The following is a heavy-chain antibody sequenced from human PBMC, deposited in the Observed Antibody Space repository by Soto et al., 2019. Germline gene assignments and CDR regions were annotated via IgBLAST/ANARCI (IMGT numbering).Heavy chain of an antibody. CDR3: ARVGRSGWTPNFFES. V-gene: IGHV4-38-2*01. CDR2: IYHSGST. CDR1: GYSINSGYY. J-gene: IGHJ4*02. Sequence: PSETLSLTCDVSGYSINSGYYWGWIRQPPGEGLEWIGTIYHSGSTLYNPSLKSRVTISVDTSKNQFSLKVRSVTAADTALYYCARVGRSGWTPNFFESWGQGTLVTVSS. D-gene: IGHD6-19*01.